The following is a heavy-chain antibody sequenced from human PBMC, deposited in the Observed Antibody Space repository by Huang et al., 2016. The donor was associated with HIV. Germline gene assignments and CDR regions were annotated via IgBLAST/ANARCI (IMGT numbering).Heavy chain of an antibody. V-gene: IGHV3-30-3*01. CDR1: GFTLSDSA. D-gene: IGHD3-10*01. CDR3: ARFGKRLPMLRGEDVIGDI. Sequence: QVQLVESGGGVVQPGRSLRLSCAASGFTLSDSAIHWVRQDPGKGLEWVALISDDGNDKFYSDSVRGRFTISRDNFNNTLYLQMNSLRHEDTALYYCARFGKRLPMLRGEDVIGDIWGQGTMVIVSS. CDR2: ISDDGNDK. J-gene: IGHJ3*02.